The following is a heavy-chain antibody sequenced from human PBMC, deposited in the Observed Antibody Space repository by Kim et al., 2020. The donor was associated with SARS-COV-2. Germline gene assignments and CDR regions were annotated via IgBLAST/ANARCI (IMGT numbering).Heavy chain of an antibody. Sequence: KSRVTISVDTSKNQFSLKLSSVPAADTAVYYCARDVVGYSSSWYGGEFDYWGQGTLVTVSS. V-gene: IGHV4-39*07. D-gene: IGHD6-13*01. J-gene: IGHJ4*02. CDR3: ARDVVGYSSSWYGGEFDY.